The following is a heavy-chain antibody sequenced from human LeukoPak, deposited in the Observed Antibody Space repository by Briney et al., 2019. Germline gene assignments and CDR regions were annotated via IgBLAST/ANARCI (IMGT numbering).Heavy chain of an antibody. J-gene: IGHJ4*02. CDR3: AKERSSGWPFDY. Sequence: PGGSLRLSCVASGFTFSTYAMSWVRQAPGKGLEWVSGISVSGDRTYYADSVKGRFTISRDNSKNTLYLQMNSLRAEDTAVYYCAKERSSGWPFDYWGQGTLVTVSS. V-gene: IGHV3-23*01. CDR1: GFTFSTYA. D-gene: IGHD6-19*01. CDR2: ISVSGDRT.